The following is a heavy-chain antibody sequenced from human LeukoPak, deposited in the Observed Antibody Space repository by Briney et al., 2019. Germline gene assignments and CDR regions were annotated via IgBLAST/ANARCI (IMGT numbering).Heavy chain of an antibody. CDR1: GGSFSGYY. J-gene: IGHJ6*03. V-gene: IGHV4-34*01. Sequence: SETLSLTCAVYGGSFSGYYWSWIRQPPGKGLEWIGEINHSGSTNYNPSLKSRVTISVDTSKNQFSLKLSSVTAADTAVYYCARPRGYSGYDHYYYMDVWGTGTTVTVSS. CDR3: ARPRGYSGYDHYYYMDV. CDR2: INHSGST. D-gene: IGHD5-12*01.